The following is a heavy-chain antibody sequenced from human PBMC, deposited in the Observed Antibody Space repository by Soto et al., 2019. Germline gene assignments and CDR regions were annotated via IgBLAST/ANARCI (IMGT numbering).Heavy chain of an antibody. Sequence: SETLSLTCAVYGGSFSGYYWSWIRQPPGKGLEWIGEINHSGSTNYNPSLKSRVTISVDTSKNQFSLKLSSVTAADTAVYYCARGGGSCYDYWGQGNLVTVSS. V-gene: IGHV4-34*01. CDR2: INHSGST. CDR1: GGSFSGYY. D-gene: IGHD2-15*01. J-gene: IGHJ4*02. CDR3: ARGGGSCYDY.